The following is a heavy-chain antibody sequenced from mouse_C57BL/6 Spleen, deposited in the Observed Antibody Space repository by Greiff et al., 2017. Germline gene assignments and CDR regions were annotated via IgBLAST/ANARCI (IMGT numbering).Heavy chain of an antibody. D-gene: IGHD2-3*01. Sequence: QVQLQQPGAELVMPGASVKLSCKASGYTFTSYWMHWVKQRPGQGLEWIGEIDPSDSYTNYNQKFKGKSTLTVDKSSSTAYMQLSSLTSEDSAVYYCAISDDGYSVAYWGQGTLVTVSA. J-gene: IGHJ3*01. CDR3: AISDDGYSVAY. CDR2: IDPSDSYT. V-gene: IGHV1-69*01. CDR1: GYTFTSYW.